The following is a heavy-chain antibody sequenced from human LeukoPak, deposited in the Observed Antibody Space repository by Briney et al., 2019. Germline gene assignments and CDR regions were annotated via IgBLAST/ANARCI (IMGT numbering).Heavy chain of an antibody. Sequence: ASVKVSCKASGYTFTGYYMHWVRQAPGQGLEWMGWINPGSGATNCAQRFHGRVTMTRDTSISTAYMELSRLRSDDTAVYYCARDVSSGYAAPYDYWGQGTLVTVSS. CDR3: ARDVSSGYAAPYDY. V-gene: IGHV1-2*02. J-gene: IGHJ4*02. CDR2: INPGSGAT. D-gene: IGHD5-12*01. CDR1: GYTFTGYY.